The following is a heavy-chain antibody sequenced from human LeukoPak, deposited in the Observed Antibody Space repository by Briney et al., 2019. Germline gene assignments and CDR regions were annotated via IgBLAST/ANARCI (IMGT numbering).Heavy chain of an antibody. J-gene: IGHJ4*02. CDR3: AKRISGSGSYYYSLDY. Sequence: GGPLRLSCAASGFTFSSYAMSWVRQAPGKGLEWVSAISGSGGSTYYADSVKGRFTISRDNSKNTLYLQMNSLRAEDTAVYYCAKRISGSGSYYYSLDYWGQGTLVTVSS. CDR1: GFTFSSYA. CDR2: ISGSGGST. V-gene: IGHV3-23*01. D-gene: IGHD3-10*01.